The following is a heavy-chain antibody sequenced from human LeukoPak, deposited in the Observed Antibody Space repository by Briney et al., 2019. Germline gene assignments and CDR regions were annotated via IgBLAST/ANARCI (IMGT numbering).Heavy chain of an antibody. V-gene: IGHV3-23*01. Sequence: GGSLRLSCAVSGITLSNYGMSWVRQAPGKGLEWVAGISDSGGSTNYVDSVKGRFTISRDNPKNTLYLQMNSLRAEDTAVYFYAKRGVVIRVILVGFHKEAYYFDSWGQGALVTVSS. J-gene: IGHJ4*02. D-gene: IGHD3-22*01. CDR3: AKRGVVIRVILVGFHKEAYYFDS. CDR2: ISDSGGST. CDR1: GITLSNYG.